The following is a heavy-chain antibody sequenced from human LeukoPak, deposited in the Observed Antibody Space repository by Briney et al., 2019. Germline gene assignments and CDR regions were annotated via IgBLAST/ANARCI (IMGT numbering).Heavy chain of an antibody. V-gene: IGHV4-59*01. CDR3: ARDRQLERRGLDY. D-gene: IGHD1-1*01. Sequence: PSETLSLTCTVSGDXMSNYYWSWIRQPPGKGLEWIGFVYYSGSTNYNPSLKSRVTISIDTSKNQFSLKLSSVTPADTAVYYCARDRQLERRGLDYWGQGVLVTVSS. J-gene: IGHJ4*02. CDR1: GDXMSNYY. CDR2: VYYSGST.